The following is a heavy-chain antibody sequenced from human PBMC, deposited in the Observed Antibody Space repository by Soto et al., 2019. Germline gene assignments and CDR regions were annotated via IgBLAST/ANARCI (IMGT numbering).Heavy chain of an antibody. CDR1: GGSISSYY. D-gene: IGHD3-10*01. V-gene: IGHV4-59*12. J-gene: IGHJ6*03. Sequence: TSETLSLTCTVSGGSISSYYWSWIRQPPGKGLEWIGYIYYSGSTNYNPSLKSRVTISVDKSKNQFSLKLSSVTAADTAVYYCARATMVRGVTFYYYYYMDVWGKGTTVTVSS. CDR3: ARATMVRGVTFYYYYYMDV. CDR2: IYYSGST.